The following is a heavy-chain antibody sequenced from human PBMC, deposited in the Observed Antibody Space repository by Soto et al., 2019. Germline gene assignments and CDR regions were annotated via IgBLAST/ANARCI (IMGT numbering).Heavy chain of an antibody. CDR1: VFPFRSYS. D-gene: IGHD3-3*01. CDR3: ARDLEGAFGVVIIPLGMDV. V-gene: IGHV3-21*01. Sequence: RLSGASSVFPFRSYSINWVGQAPGKGLEWVSSISSSSSYIYYADSVKGRFTISRDNAKNSLYLQMNSLRAEDTAVYYCARDLEGAFGVVIIPLGMDVWGQGTTVTVYS. CDR2: ISSSSSYI. J-gene: IGHJ6*02.